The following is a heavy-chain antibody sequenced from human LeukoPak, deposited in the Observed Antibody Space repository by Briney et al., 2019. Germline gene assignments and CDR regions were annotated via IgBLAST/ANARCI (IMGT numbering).Heavy chain of an antibody. Sequence: GESLKISCKGSGYSFTSYWISWVRRLPGKGLGWMGIIYPGDSDTRYSPSFQGQVTISADKSISTAYLQWSSLKASDTAMYYCARRAGSGWTILNWFDPWGQRTLVTVSS. J-gene: IGHJ5*02. CDR2: IYPGDSDT. CDR3: ARRAGSGWTILNWFDP. CDR1: GYSFTSYW. D-gene: IGHD6-19*01. V-gene: IGHV5-51*01.